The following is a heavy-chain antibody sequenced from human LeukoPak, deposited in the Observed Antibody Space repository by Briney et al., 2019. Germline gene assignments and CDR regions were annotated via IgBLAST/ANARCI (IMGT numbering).Heavy chain of an antibody. D-gene: IGHD3-16*02. J-gene: IGHJ5*02. CDR1: GYTFTSYG. CDR2: ISAYNGNT. V-gene: IGHV1-18*01. Sequence: ASVKVSCKASGYTFTSYGISWVRQAPGQGLEWMGWISAYNGNTNYAQKLQGRVTMTTDTSTSTAYMELRSLRSDDTAVYYCARVSVVDGYLDNWFDPWGQGTLVTVSS. CDR3: ARVSVVDGYLDNWFDP.